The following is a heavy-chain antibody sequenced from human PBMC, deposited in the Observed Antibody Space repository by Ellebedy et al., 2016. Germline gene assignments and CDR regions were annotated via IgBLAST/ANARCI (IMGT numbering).Heavy chain of an antibody. CDR3: ARDSELWFGEGPFDY. CDR1: GFAFSAYT. V-gene: IGHV3-30-3*01. D-gene: IGHD3-10*01. CDR2: ISYDGSNK. Sequence: GESLKISXAASGFAFSAYTINWVRQAPGKGLEWVAVISYDGSNKYYADSVKGRFTISRDNSKNTLYLQMNSLRAEDTAVYYCARDSELWFGEGPFDYWGQGTLVTVSS. J-gene: IGHJ4*02.